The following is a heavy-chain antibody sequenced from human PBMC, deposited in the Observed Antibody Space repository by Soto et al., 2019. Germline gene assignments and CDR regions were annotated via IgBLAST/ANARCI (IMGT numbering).Heavy chain of an antibody. D-gene: IGHD6-19*01. V-gene: IGHV3-48*02. CDR2: ISSSSSTI. CDR1: GFTFSSYS. CDR3: ARDRGPDSSGWYQYYYYYYGMDV. Sequence: GGSLRLSCAASGFTFSSYSMNWVRQAPGKGLEWVSYISSSSSTIYYADSVKGRFTISRDNAKNSLYLQMNSLRDEDTAVYYCARDRGPDSSGWYQYYYYYYGMDVWGQGTTVTVSS. J-gene: IGHJ6*02.